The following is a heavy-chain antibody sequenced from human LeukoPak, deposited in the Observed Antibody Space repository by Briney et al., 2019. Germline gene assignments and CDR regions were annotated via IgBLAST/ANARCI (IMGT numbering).Heavy chain of an antibody. J-gene: IGHJ4*02. Sequence: GGSLRLSCAASGFTFSSYAMSWVRQAPGKGLEWVSAISGSGGSTYYADSVKGRFTISRDNSKNTLYLQMNSLRAEDTAVYYCATAVRYFDWLLAEPYYFDYWGQGTLVTVSS. CDR3: ATAVRYFDWLLAEPYYFDY. CDR1: GFTFSSYA. CDR2: ISGSGGST. V-gene: IGHV3-23*01. D-gene: IGHD3-9*01.